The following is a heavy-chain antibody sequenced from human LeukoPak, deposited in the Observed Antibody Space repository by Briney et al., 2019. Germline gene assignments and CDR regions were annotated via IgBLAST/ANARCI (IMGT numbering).Heavy chain of an antibody. Sequence: GESLKISCKGSGYSFTSNWIGWVRQMPGKGLQWMGIIYPGDSETRYSPSFQGQVTISADKSISTAYLQWSSLKASDTAMYYCARNGGPNDYGDYGLDYWGQGTLVTVSS. J-gene: IGHJ4*02. V-gene: IGHV5-51*01. CDR2: IYPGDSET. D-gene: IGHD4-17*01. CDR1: GYSFTSNW. CDR3: ARNGGPNDYGDYGLDY.